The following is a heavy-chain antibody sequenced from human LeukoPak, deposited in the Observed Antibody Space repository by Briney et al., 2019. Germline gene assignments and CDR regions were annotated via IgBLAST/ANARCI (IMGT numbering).Heavy chain of an antibody. Sequence: GASVKVSCKASGYTFTSYGISWVRQAPGQGLEWMGWISAYNGNTNYAQKLQGRVTMTTDTSTSTAYMELRSLRSDDTAAYYCARRSAHYYYYGMDVWGQGTTVTVSS. D-gene: IGHD2-15*01. CDR3: ARRSAHYYYYGMDV. CDR2: ISAYNGNT. J-gene: IGHJ6*02. V-gene: IGHV1-18*01. CDR1: GYTFTSYG.